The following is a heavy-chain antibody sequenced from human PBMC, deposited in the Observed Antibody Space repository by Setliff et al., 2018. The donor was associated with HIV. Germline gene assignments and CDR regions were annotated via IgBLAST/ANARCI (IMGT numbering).Heavy chain of an antibody. Sequence: SVKVSCKASGGTFSSYAISWVRQAPGQGLEWMGGIIPILGIANYAQKFQGRVTMTIDTSTSTAYMELRSLRSDDTAVYFCARLGSGWSDSYYYDMDIWGQGTTGTVSS. CDR3: ARLGSGWSDSYYYDMDI. D-gene: IGHD6-19*01. J-gene: IGHJ6*02. CDR2: IIPILGIA. V-gene: IGHV1-69*10. CDR1: GGTFSSYA.